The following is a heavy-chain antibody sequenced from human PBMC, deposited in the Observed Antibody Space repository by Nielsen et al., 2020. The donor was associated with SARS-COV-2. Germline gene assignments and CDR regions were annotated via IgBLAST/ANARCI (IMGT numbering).Heavy chain of an antibody. D-gene: IGHD4-17*01. V-gene: IGHV5-51*01. Sequence: GGSLRLSCKGSGYSFTSYWIGWVPQMPGKGLEWMGIIYPGDSDTRYSPSFQGQVTISADKSISTAYLQWSSLKASDTAMYYCARSPTVTTRYYYYGMDVWGQGTTVTVSS. J-gene: IGHJ6*02. CDR2: IYPGDSDT. CDR1: GYSFTSYW. CDR3: ARSPTVTTRYYYYGMDV.